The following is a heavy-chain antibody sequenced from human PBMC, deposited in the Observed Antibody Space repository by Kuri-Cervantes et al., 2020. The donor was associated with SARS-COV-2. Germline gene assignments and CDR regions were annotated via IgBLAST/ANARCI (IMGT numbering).Heavy chain of an antibody. V-gene: IGHV3-23*01. Sequence: GGSLRLSCAASGFTFSIYAMNWVRQAPGKGLEWVAGISGSGAVTYYTDSLRGRFTISRDHSKNTVILQMTSLRAEDTAVYYCAKDWSGTSGAGSPVFDYWGQGTLVTVSS. CDR2: ISGSGAVT. CDR3: AKDWSGTSGAGSPVFDY. D-gene: IGHD3-10*01. CDR1: GFTFSIYA. J-gene: IGHJ4*02.